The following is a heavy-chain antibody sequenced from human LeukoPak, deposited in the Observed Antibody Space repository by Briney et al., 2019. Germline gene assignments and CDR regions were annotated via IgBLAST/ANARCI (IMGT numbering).Heavy chain of an antibody. D-gene: IGHD3-10*01. V-gene: IGHV4-39*07. CDR3: ARDQGWGFTMVRGVIDY. CDR2: IYYSGST. CDR1: GGSISSSSYY. J-gene: IGHJ4*02. Sequence: PSETLSLTCTVSGGSISSSSYYWGWIRQPPGKGLEWIGSIYYSGSTYYNPSLKSRVTISVDTSKNQFSLKLSSVTAADTAVYYCARDQGWGFTMVRGVIDYWGQGTLVTVSS.